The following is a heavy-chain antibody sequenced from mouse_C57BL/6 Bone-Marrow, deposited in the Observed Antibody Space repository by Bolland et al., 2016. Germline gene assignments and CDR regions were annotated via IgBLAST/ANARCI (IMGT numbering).Heavy chain of an antibody. CDR3: ASRGAMDY. CDR2: ISYDGSN. J-gene: IGHJ4*01. V-gene: IGHV3-6*01. D-gene: IGHD3-3*01. Sequence: YISYDGSNNYNPSLKSRISITRDTSKNQFFLKLNSVTTEDTATYYCASRGAMDYWGQGTS.